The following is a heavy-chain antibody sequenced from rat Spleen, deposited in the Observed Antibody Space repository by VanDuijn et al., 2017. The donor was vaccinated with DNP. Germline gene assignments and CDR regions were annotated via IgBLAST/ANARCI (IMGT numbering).Heavy chain of an antibody. CDR3: ARPDY. CDR1: GFTFNNYW. J-gene: IGHJ2*01. V-gene: IGHV5-31*01. Sequence: EVQLVESGGDLVRPGRSLRLSCVASGFTFNNYWMTWIRQVPGKGLEWVASISTGGGNTYYRDSVKGRFTISRDNAKSTLYLQMDSLRSEETATYYCARPDYWGQGVMVTVSS. CDR2: ISTGGGNT.